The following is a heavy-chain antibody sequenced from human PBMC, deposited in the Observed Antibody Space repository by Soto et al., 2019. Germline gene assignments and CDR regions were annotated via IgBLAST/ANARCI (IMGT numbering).Heavy chain of an antibody. CDR1: GFTVSSNY. CDR2: IYSGGST. V-gene: IGHV3-53*01. Sequence: GGSLRLSCAASGFTVSSNYMSWVRQAPGKGLEWVSVIYSGGSTYYADSVKGRFTISRDNSKNTLYLQMNSLRAEDTAVFYCARDRRDVGATRGDNDAFDIWGQGTMVTVSS. J-gene: IGHJ3*02. CDR3: ARDRRDVGATRGDNDAFDI. D-gene: IGHD1-26*01.